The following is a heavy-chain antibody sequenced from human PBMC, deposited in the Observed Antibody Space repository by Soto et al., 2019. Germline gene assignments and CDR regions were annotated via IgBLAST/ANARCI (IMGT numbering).Heavy chain of an antibody. D-gene: IGHD2-15*01. V-gene: IGHV4-30-2*01. CDR3: ARGYCSGGSCYSPLDY. Sequence: PSETLSLTCAVSGGSISSGGYSWSWIRQPPGKGLEWIGYIYHSGSTYYNPSLKSRVTISVDRSKNQFSLKLSSVTAADTAVYYCARGYCSGGSCYSPLDYWGQGTPVTVSS. J-gene: IGHJ4*02. CDR1: GGSISSGGYS. CDR2: IYHSGST.